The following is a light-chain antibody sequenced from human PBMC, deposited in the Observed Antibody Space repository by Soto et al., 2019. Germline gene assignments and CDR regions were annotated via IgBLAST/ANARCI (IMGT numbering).Light chain of an antibody. Sequence: EIVLTQSPDTLSLSPGERATVSCRASQSVSISFLGWYQQRPGQAPRLLIYETSSRATGVSDRFRGSGSGTDFTLTISRLETEDFAMYYCQQYGTSPITFGQGTRLEIK. V-gene: IGKV3-20*01. CDR3: QQYGTSPIT. CDR1: QSVSISF. CDR2: ETS. J-gene: IGKJ5*01.